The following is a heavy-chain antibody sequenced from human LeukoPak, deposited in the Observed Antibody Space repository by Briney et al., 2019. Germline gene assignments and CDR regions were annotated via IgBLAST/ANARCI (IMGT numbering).Heavy chain of an antibody. CDR3: ARDVFDFWSGYQYGMDV. J-gene: IGHJ6*02. V-gene: IGHV3-48*04. Sequence: GGSLRLSCAASGFTFSSYSMNWVRQAPGKGLEWVSYTRSSSSIIYYADSVKGRFTISRDNTKNSLYLQMNSLRAEDTAVYYCARDVFDFWSGYQYGMDVWGQGTTVTVSS. CDR2: TRSSSSII. D-gene: IGHD3-3*01. CDR1: GFTFSSYS.